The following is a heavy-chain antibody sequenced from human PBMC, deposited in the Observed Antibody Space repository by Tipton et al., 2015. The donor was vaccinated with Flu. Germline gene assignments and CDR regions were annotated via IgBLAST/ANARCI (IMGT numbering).Heavy chain of an antibody. Sequence: TLSLTCTVSGYSMRSDYFWGWIRQPPGKGLEWIGNFFRTGNTYHNPSLKSRVSISIDTSKNQFSLKVFSVTAADTAVYYCARRDYSYYVSDPKSWFDPWGQGILVTVSS. D-gene: IGHD4-11*01. CDR2: FFRTGNT. V-gene: IGHV4-38-2*02. CDR1: GYSMRSDYF. CDR3: ARRDYSYYVSDPKSWFDP. J-gene: IGHJ5*02.